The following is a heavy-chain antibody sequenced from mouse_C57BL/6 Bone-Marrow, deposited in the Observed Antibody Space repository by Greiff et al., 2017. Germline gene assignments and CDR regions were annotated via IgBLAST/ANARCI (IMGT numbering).Heavy chain of an antibody. V-gene: IGHV1-72*01. D-gene: IGHD1-1*01. CDR1: GYTFTSYW. J-gene: IGHJ2*01. Sequence: QVHVKQPGAELVKPGASVKLSCKASGYTFTSYWMHWVKQRPGRGLEWIGRIDPNSGGTKYNEKFKSKATLTVDKPSSTAYMQLSSLTSEDSAVYYCASITTVVALYYFDYWGQGTTLTVSS. CDR2: IDPNSGGT. CDR3: ASITTVVALYYFDY.